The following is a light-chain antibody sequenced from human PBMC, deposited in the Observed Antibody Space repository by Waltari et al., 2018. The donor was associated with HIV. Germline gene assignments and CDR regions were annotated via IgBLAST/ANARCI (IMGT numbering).Light chain of an antibody. V-gene: IGKV1-39*01. CDR2: NSS. Sequence: IHLAQSASTLSASVGSRLTITCRASQGISSYLNWYRQKPGKGPELLIYNSSTLQRGVPSRFSGSGSGTDFTLTISSLQPEDFATYSCQQSSSTPFTFGPGTMVDIK. CDR3: QQSSSTPFT. CDR1: QGISSY. J-gene: IGKJ3*01.